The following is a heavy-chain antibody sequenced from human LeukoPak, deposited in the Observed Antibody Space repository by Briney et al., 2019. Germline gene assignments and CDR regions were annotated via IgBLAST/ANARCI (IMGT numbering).Heavy chain of an antibody. CDR2: ISRSGSTK. J-gene: IGHJ4*02. D-gene: IGHD3-10*01. CDR3: ATDSYVSGSYYRLFY. CDR1: GFTFSDYN. Sequence: NPGGSLRLSCAASGFTFSDYNMRWIRQAPGKGLEWVSSISRSGSTKYYADSVKGRFTISRDNAKNTLYLQMNNLRAEDTAIYYCATDSYVSGSYYRLFYWGQGTLVAVSS. V-gene: IGHV3-11*04.